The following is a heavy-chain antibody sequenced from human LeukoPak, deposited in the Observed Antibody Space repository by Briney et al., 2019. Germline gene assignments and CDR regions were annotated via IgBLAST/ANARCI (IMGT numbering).Heavy chain of an antibody. J-gene: IGHJ4*02. V-gene: IGHV3-74*01. D-gene: IGHD3-22*01. Sequence: PAGGSLRLSCAASGFTFSTYWMHWARQAPGKGLVWVSRISRDGSRTTYADSVKGRFTISRDNAKNTLYLQMNSLRAEDTAVYYCVRDYYDSSGYYPDYWGPGTLVTVSS. CDR1: GFTFSTYW. CDR3: VRDYYDSSGYYPDY. CDR2: ISRDGSRT.